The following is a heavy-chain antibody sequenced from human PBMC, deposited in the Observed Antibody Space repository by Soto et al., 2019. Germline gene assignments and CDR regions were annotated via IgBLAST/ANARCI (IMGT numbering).Heavy chain of an antibody. CDR1: GGSISSYY. V-gene: IGHV4-59*01. D-gene: IGHD6-13*01. CDR3: ARVEQQLASYYFDY. CDR2: IYYSGST. Sequence: SETLSLTCTVSGGSISSYYWSWIRQPPGKGLEWIGYIYYSGSTNYNPSLKSRVTISVDTSKNQFSLKLSSVTAADTAVYYCARVEQQLASYYFDYWGQGTLVTVSS. J-gene: IGHJ4*02.